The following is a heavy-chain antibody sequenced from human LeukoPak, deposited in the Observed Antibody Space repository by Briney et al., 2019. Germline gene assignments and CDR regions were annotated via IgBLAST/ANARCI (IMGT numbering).Heavy chain of an antibody. CDR1: GYTFTNYG. CDR3: ARSDLGTITAGTFNY. J-gene: IGHJ4*02. V-gene: IGHV1-18*01. CDR2: ISAYQGST. D-gene: IGHD5-24*01. Sequence: GASVKVSCKASGYTFTNYGITWVRQAPGQGLEWMGWISAYQGSTKYAQNFQGRVTITIDKSTSTAYMDVRSLRSDDTAIYFCARSDLGTITAGTFNYWGQGTLVAVSS.